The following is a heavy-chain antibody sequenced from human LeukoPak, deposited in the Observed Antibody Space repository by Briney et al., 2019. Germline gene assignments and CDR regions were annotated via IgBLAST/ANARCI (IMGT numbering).Heavy chain of an antibody. CDR3: ARDYERIIMVRGVPLSPQTVFDP. V-gene: IGHV1-2*02. Sequence: ASVKVSCKTSGYTFTDYYIHWVRQAPGQGPEWMGWINPNSGGTNYAQNLQGRVTMTRDTSISTAYMELSRLRSDDTAVYYCARDYERIIMVRGVPLSPQTVFDPWGQGALVTVSS. D-gene: IGHD3-10*01. J-gene: IGHJ5*02. CDR2: INPNSGGT. CDR1: GYTFTDYY.